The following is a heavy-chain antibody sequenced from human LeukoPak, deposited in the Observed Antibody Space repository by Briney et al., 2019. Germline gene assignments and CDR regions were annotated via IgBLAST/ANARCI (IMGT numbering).Heavy chain of an antibody. D-gene: IGHD3-3*01. V-gene: IGHV1-8*01. J-gene: IGHJ4*02. CDR1: GYTFTSYV. Sequence: GASVKVSCKASGYTFTSYVINWVRQAAGQGLEWMGWMNPNSGNTGYTQKLKGRIAMTRDTSISTAYMELSSLRLEDTAVYYCARGPLFEFDYWGQGSLVTVSS. CDR3: ARGPLFEFDY. CDR2: MNPNSGNT.